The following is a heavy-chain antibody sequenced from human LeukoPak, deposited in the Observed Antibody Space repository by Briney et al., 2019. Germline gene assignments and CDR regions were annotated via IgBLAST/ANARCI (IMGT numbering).Heavy chain of an antibody. Sequence: GGSLRLSCAASGFTFSSYWMSWVHQAPGKGLEWVANIKQDGSEKYYVDSVKGRFTISRDNAKNSLYLQMNSLRAEDTAVYYCARGRRVEMATILDYRGQGTLVTVSS. J-gene: IGHJ4*02. CDR1: GFTFSSYW. CDR2: IKQDGSEK. CDR3: ARGRRVEMATILDY. V-gene: IGHV3-7*01. D-gene: IGHD5-24*01.